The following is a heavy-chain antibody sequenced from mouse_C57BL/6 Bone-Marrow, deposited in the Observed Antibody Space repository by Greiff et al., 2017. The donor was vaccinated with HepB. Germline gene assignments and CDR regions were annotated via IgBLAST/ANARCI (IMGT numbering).Heavy chain of an antibody. CDR3: ARERDYDGSREVDY. D-gene: IGHD1-1*01. CDR1: GYAFSSSW. J-gene: IGHJ2*01. V-gene: IGHV1-82*01. Sequence: QVQLQQSGPELVKPGASVKISCKASGYAFSSSWMNWVKQRPGKGLEWIGRIYPGDGDTNYNGKFKGKATLTADKSSSTAYMQLSSLTSEDSAVYFCARERDYDGSREVDYWGQGTTLTVSS. CDR2: IYPGDGDT.